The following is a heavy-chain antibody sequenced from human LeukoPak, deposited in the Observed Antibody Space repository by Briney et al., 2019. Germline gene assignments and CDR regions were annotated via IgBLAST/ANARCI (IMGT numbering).Heavy chain of an antibody. D-gene: IGHD3-22*01. CDR1: EFSVSSNY. J-gene: IGHJ6*03. V-gene: IGHV3-66*01. Sequence: GGSLRLSCAASEFSVSSNYMSWVRQAPGKGLEWVSVIYSGGSTYYADSVKGRFTISRDNSKNTLYLQMNSLRAEDTAVYYCARDYYDSSGYYYRPDYYYYYMDVWGKGTTVTISS. CDR2: IYSGGST. CDR3: ARDYYDSSGYYYRPDYYYYYMDV.